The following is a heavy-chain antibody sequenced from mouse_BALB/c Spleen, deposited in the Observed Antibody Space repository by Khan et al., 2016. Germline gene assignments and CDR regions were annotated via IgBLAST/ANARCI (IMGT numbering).Heavy chain of an antibody. CDR1: GYTFTDYA. Sequence: QVQLQQSGAELVRPGVSVKISCKGSGYTFTDYAMHWVKQSHAKSLEWIGVISTYYGDASYNQKFKGKATMTVDKSSSTAYMELARLTSEDSAIYYCARLYDGLYYAMDCWGQGTSVTVSS. V-gene: IGHV1S137*01. CDR2: ISTYYGDA. CDR3: ARLYDGLYYAMDC. J-gene: IGHJ4*01. D-gene: IGHD2-14*01.